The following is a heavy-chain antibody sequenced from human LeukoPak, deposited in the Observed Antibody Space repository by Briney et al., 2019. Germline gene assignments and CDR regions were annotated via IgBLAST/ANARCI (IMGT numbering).Heavy chain of an antibody. CDR2: ISYDGRNK. V-gene: IGHV3-30*04. J-gene: IGHJ6*04. Sequence: GGSLRLSCAASGFTFSSYAMHWVRQAPGKGLERVAVISYDGRNKYYADSVKGRFTISRDNTKNTLYLQMNSLRAEDRAVYCCAGHYYYYYGMDVWGKGATVTVSS. CDR3: AGHYYYYYGMDV. CDR1: GFTFSSYA.